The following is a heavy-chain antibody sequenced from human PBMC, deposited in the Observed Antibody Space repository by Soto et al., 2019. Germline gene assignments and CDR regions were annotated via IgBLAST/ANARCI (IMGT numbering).Heavy chain of an antibody. J-gene: IGHJ4*02. CDR1: VGSISSYY. V-gene: IGHV4-4*07. CDR2: IYTSGST. CDR3: AGDSGSYRHFDY. D-gene: IGHD1-26*01. Sequence: SETLSLTCTFSVGSISSYYWSCIRQPAGKGLEWIGRIYTSGSTNYNPSLKSRVTMSVDTSKNQFSLKLSSVTAADTAVYYCAGDSGSYRHFDYWGQGTLVIVSS.